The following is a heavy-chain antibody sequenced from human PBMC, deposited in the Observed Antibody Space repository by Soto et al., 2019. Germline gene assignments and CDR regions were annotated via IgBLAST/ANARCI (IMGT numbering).Heavy chain of an antibody. D-gene: IGHD3-10*01. CDR3: ARGVGSRTYYNQYNWFDP. CDR1: GYTFTNYG. J-gene: IGHJ5*02. CDR2: INTYNGNT. Sequence: GASVKVSCKASGYTFTNYGIIWVRQAPGQGLEWMGWINTYNGNTNHAQKLQGRVTMTTDTSTSTAYMELRSLRSDDTAVYYCARGVGSRTYYNQYNWFDPWGQGTLVTVSS. V-gene: IGHV1-18*01.